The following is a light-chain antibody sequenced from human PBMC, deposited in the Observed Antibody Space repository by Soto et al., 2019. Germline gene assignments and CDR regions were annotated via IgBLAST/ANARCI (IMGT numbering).Light chain of an antibody. CDR2: DAS. CDR3: QQYNSYFT. CDR1: QTINNC. V-gene: IGKV1-5*01. J-gene: IGKJ1*01. Sequence: IQVPQSPSTLYASVGDTVTITCRASQTINNCLAWYQQKPGKAPKLLISDASSSEPGVPSRFSGSGSGTEFTLSINSLQPDDFATYYCQQYNSYFTFGQGTKVDIK.